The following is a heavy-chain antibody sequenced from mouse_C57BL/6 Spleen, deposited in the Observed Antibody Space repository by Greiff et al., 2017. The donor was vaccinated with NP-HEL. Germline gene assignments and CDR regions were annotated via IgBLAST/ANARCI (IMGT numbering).Heavy chain of an antibody. V-gene: IGHV1-82*01. CDR2: IYPGDGDT. J-gene: IGHJ4*01. CDR1: GYAFSSSW. Sequence: QVQLKQSGPELVKPGASVKISCKASGYAFSSSWMNWVKQRPGKGLEWIGRIYPGDGDTNYNGTFKGKATLTADKSSSTAYMQLSSLTSEDSAVYFCARDSNYEGTRAMDYWGQGPSVTVSS. CDR3: ARDSNYEGTRAMDY. D-gene: IGHD2-5*01.